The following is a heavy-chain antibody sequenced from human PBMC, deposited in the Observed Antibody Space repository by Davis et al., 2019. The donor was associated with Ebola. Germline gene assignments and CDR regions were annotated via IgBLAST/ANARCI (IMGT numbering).Heavy chain of an antibody. J-gene: IGHJ5*02. V-gene: IGHV3-9*01. Sequence: PGGSLRLSCVASGFSIDTYGMHWVRQAPGKGLEWVSGISWDSGSIDYADSVKGRFIISRDNAKNSLYLQMNGLRAEDTALYYCATGVGYYYDTWGRGTLVTVSS. CDR1: GFSIDTYG. D-gene: IGHD3-22*01. CDR2: ISWDSGSI. CDR3: ATGVGYYYDT.